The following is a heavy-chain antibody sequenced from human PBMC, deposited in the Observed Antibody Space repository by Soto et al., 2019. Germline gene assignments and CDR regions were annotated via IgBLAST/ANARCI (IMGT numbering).Heavy chain of an antibody. CDR3: ASGITIFGVVSAFEI. CDR2: IIPIFGTA. D-gene: IGHD3-3*01. J-gene: IGHJ3*02. V-gene: IGHV1-69*13. Sequence: SVKVSCTASGGTFSSYAISWVRQAPGQGLEWMGGIIPIFGTANYAQKFQGRVTITADESTSTAYMELSSLRSEDTAVYYCASGITIFGVVSAFEIWGQGKMVIVSS. CDR1: GGTFSSYA.